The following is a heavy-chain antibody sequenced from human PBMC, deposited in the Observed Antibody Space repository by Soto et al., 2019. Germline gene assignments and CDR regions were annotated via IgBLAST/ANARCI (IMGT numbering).Heavy chain of an antibody. CDR2: IIPLFGTT. Sequence: QVQVVQSGVEVRRPGSSVKVSCKASGDPLRNGVIGWLQQAPGQGFGWMGGIIPLFGTTDFAQRFQGRLTITTDESTTTAYMELSRLRSEDTATYCCAAELGFGKLSVVWGQGTTVIVSS. CDR3: AAELGFGKLSVV. J-gene: IGHJ6*02. CDR1: GDPLRNGV. D-gene: IGHD3-10*01. V-gene: IGHV1-69*01.